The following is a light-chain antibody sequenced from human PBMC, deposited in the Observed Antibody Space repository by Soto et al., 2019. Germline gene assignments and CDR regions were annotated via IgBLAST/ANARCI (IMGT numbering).Light chain of an antibody. J-gene: IGLJ3*02. V-gene: IGLV2-8*01. CDR2: EVT. CDR3: PSYVGNDICV. Sequence: QSALTQPPSASGSPGQSVTISCTGTSSDVGAYKYVAWYQQYPGKAPKLMIYEVTKRPSGVPDRFSGSKSGNTASLTVSGLQAEDEADYYCPSYVGNDICVFGGGTKVTVL. CDR1: SSDVGAYKY.